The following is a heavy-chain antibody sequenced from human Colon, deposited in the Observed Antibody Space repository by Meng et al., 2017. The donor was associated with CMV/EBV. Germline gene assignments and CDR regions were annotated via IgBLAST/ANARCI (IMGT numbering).Heavy chain of an antibody. CDR1: GFSFPDYY. D-gene: IGHD3-10*01. CDR2: ISTSGVTI. J-gene: IGHJ6*02. Sequence: GGSLRLSCAASGFSFPDYYMTWIRQAPGKGREWVAYISTSGVTISYADSVRGRFTISRDNAKKSLYLQMNSLRAADTAVYYCAREHISMVRGYGMDVWGQGTTVTVSS. V-gene: IGHV3-11*01. CDR3: AREHISMVRGYGMDV.